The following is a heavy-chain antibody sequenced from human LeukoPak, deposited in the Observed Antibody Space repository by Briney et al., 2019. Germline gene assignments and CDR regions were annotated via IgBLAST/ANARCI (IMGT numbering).Heavy chain of an antibody. Sequence: GGSLRLSCAASGFTVSSNYMSWVRQAPGKGLEWVSVIYSGGSTYYADSVKGRFTISRDNSKNTLYLQMNSLRAEDTAVYYCAGGGGYYDSSGYSDYWGQGTLVTVSS. CDR1: GFTVSSNY. V-gene: IGHV3-53*01. D-gene: IGHD3-22*01. CDR2: IYSGGST. J-gene: IGHJ4*02. CDR3: AGGGGYYDSSGYSDY.